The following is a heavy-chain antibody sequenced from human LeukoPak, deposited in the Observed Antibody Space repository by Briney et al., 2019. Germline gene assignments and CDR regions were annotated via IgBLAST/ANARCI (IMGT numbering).Heavy chain of an antibody. D-gene: IGHD5-18*01. CDR3: AKVLGMQVWFPF. CDR2: FSGSGGST. J-gene: IGHJ4*02. Sequence: GGSLRHSCAASGFTFSTYAMSWVRQAPGKGLEWVSSFSGSGGSTYYADSVKGRFTISRDNSKNTLYLQMNSLRAEDTAVYDCAKVLGMQVWFPFWGQGTLVTVSS. CDR1: GFTFSTYA. V-gene: IGHV3-23*01.